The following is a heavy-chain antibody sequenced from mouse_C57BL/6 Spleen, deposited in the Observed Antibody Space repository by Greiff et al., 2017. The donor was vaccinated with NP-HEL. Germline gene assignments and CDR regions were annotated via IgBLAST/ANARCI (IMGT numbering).Heavy chain of an antibody. J-gene: IGHJ4*01. Sequence: EVKLVESGGGLVKPGGSLKLSCAASGFTFSDYGMHWVRQAPEKGLEWVAYISSGSSTIYYADTVKGRFTISRDNAKNTLFLQMTSLRSEDTAMYYCARRDYGSSYVSAMDYWGQGTSVTVSS. CDR1: GFTFSDYG. CDR3: ARRDYGSSYVSAMDY. V-gene: IGHV5-17*01. CDR2: ISSGSSTI. D-gene: IGHD1-1*01.